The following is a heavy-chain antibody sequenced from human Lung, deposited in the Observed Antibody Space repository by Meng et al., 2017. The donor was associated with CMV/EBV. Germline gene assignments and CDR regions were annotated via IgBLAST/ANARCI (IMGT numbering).Heavy chain of an antibody. J-gene: IGHJ6*02. D-gene: IGHD3-3*01. Sequence: SVXVSXNAAGGTFSSYASSWVRQAPGQGLEWMGGIIPIFGTANYAQKFQGRVTITTDESTSTAYMELSSLRSEDTAVYYCARGSEESGYYYYYGMDVWGQGXTVTVSS. CDR1: GGTFSSYA. CDR2: IIPIFGTA. V-gene: IGHV1-69*05. CDR3: ARGSEESGYYYYYGMDV.